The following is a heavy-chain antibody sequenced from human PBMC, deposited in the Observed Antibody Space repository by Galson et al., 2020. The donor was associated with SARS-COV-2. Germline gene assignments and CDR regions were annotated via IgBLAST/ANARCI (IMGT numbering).Heavy chain of an antibody. CDR1: GGSFSTYY. CDR2: IYYNGIT. D-gene: IGHD3-10*01. V-gene: IGHV4-59*01. Sequence: SETLSLTCSVSGGSFSTYYWNWIRQSPGKGLEWIGYIYYNGITNYNPSLKSRVTLSIDTSKNQFSLQLSSVTAADSAVYYCARSGAFDFWGQGKLVTVSS. J-gene: IGHJ3*01. CDR3: ARSGAFDF.